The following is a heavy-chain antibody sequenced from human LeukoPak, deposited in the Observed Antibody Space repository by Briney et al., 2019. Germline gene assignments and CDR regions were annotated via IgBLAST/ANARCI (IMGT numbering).Heavy chain of an antibody. CDR2: ISGSGGST. CDR1: GFTFSSYA. CDR3: AKDVPSYSSGWYPYYYYYGMDV. Sequence: GGSLRLSCAASGFTFSSYAMSWVRQASGKGLEWVSAISGSGGSTYYADSVKGRFTISRDNSKNTLYLQMNSLRAEDTAVYYCAKDVPSYSSGWYPYYYYYGMDVWGQGTTVTVSS. D-gene: IGHD6-19*01. V-gene: IGHV3-23*01. J-gene: IGHJ6*02.